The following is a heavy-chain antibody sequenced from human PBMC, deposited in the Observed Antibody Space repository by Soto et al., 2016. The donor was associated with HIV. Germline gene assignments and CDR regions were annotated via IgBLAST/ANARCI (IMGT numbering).Heavy chain of an antibody. CDR1: GYTLTELS. V-gene: IGHV1-24*01. CDR2: FDPEDGET. Sequence: QVQLVQSGAEVKKPGASVKVSCKVSGYTLTELSMHWVRQAPGKGLEWMEGFDPEDGETIYAQKFQGRVTMTEDTSTDTAYMELSSLRSEDTAVYYCATDPAYSGSYGVYYYYGMDVWGQGTTVTVSS. CDR3: ATDPAYSGSYGVYYYYGMDV. J-gene: IGHJ6*02. D-gene: IGHD1-26*01.